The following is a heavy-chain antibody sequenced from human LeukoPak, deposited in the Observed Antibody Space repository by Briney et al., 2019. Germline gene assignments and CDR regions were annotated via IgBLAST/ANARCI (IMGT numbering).Heavy chain of an antibody. J-gene: IGHJ3*02. CDR3: ARHQRVGATPFDI. V-gene: IGHV4-39*01. Sequence: SETLSLTCTVSGGSISSSSYYWGWIRQPPGKGLEWIGIVYYSGSTYHNPSLKSRVTISVDTSKNQFSLKLSSVTAADTAVYYCARHQRVGATPFDIWGQGTMVTVSS. D-gene: IGHD1-26*01. CDR2: VYYSGST. CDR1: GGSISSSSYY.